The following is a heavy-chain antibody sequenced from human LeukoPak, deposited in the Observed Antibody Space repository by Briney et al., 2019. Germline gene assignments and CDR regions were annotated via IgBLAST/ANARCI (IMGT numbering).Heavy chain of an antibody. V-gene: IGHV3-30-3*01. CDR1: GFTFSSYA. CDR3: AREDY. J-gene: IGHJ4*02. Sequence: SGGSLRLSCAASGFTFSSYAMYWVRQPPGKGLEWVAVMSFDGSNKYYADSVKGRFTISRDNSKNILYLQMDSLRPEDTAVYYCAREDYWGQGTLVTVSS. CDR2: MSFDGSNK.